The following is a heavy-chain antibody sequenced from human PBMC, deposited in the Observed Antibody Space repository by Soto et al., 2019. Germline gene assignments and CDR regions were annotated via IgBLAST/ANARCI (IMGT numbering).Heavy chain of an antibody. V-gene: IGHV3-21*01. J-gene: IGHJ3*01. CDR3: ARHLVGADHDAFVL. CDR1: GFTFSSYS. CDR2: ISSSSSYI. D-gene: IGHD1-26*01. Sequence: EVQLVESGGGLGKPGGSLRLSCAASGFTFSSYSMNWVRQAPGKGLEWVSSISSSSSYIYYADSVKGRFTISRDNAKNSLYLQMNSLRAEDTAVYYCARHLVGADHDAFVLWGQGTMVTVSS.